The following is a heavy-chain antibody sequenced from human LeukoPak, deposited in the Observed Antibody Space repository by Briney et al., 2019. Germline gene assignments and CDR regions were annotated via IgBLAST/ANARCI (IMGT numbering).Heavy chain of an antibody. J-gene: IGHJ4*02. CDR2: IKQDGSEK. V-gene: IGHV3-7*01. D-gene: IGHD6-13*01. CDR1: GFTFSNYW. Sequence: PGGSLRLSCAASGFTFSNYWMSWVRQAPGKGLEWVANIKQDGSEKYYVDSVKGRFTISRDNAKNSLYLQMNSLRAEDTAVYYCARDVASSSWSGDWGQGTLVTVSS. CDR3: ARDVASSSWSGD.